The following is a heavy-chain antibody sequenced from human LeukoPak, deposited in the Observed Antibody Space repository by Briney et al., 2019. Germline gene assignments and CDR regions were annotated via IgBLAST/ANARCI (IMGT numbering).Heavy chain of an antibody. V-gene: IGHV3-7*01. Sequence: GGSLRLSCAGSGFTFNAYWMTWVRQAPGKGLELLANINQDGNEEYYVDSVKGRFTISRDNAKNSLFLQMNSLRAEDTAVYYCATGYDRLAAADHFDYWGQGTLVTVSS. CDR2: INQDGNEE. D-gene: IGHD6-13*01. CDR3: ATGYDRLAAADHFDY. J-gene: IGHJ4*02. CDR1: GFTFNAYW.